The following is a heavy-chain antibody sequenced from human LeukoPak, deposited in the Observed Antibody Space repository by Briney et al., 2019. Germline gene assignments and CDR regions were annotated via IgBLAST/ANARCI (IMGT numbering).Heavy chain of an antibody. Sequence: GGSLRLSCAASGFTFSSYAVHWVRQAPGKGLEWVAVISYDGSNKYYADSVKGRFTISRDNSKNTLYLQMNSLTTEDTAVYYCARCGGDCYTSTQGFDYWGQGTLVTVSS. D-gene: IGHD2-21*02. J-gene: IGHJ4*02. CDR3: ARCGGDCYTSTQGFDY. V-gene: IGHV3-30*04. CDR1: GFTFSSYA. CDR2: ISYDGSNK.